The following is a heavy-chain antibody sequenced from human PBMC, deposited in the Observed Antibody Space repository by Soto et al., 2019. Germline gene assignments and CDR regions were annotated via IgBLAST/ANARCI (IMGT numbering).Heavy chain of an antibody. CDR1: GGSISGDYY. CDR2: IYYSGSS. D-gene: IGHD3-10*01. V-gene: IGHV4-30-4*08. J-gene: IGHJ5*02. Sequence: SETLSLTCSVSGGSISGDYYWSWIRQSPEKGLEWIGYIYYSGSSYSNPALQSRVTISVDTSKNQFSLKLSSVTAADTAVYYCARGSSGWFDPWGQGTLVTVSS. CDR3: ARGSSGWFDP.